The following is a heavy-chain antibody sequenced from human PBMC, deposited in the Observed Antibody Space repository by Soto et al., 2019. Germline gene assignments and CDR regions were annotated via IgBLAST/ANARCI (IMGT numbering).Heavy chain of an antibody. CDR2: IYYSGRT. CDR1: GGSISSYY. V-gene: IGHV4-59*01. Sequence: SEILVPTLRLSGGSISSYYWSWIRQPPGKGLEWIGYIYYSGRTNYNPSLKSRVTISVDTSKNHFSPKLTSVTAAATAAYYCARERAARRLDPWGQGTMVPVSS. J-gene: IGHJ5*02. CDR3: ARERAARRLDP. D-gene: IGHD6-6*01.